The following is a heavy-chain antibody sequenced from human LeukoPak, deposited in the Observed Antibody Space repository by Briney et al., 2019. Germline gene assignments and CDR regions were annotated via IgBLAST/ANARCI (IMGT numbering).Heavy chain of an antibody. J-gene: IGHJ5*02. V-gene: IGHV4-39*07. CDR2: IYYSGST. CDR3: ASSGSYPYNWFDP. CDR1: GGSISTGGYY. Sequence: NPSQTLSLTCTVSGGSISTGGYYWSWIRQPPGKGLEWIGSIYYSGSTYYNPSLKSRVTISVDTSKNQFSLKLSSVTAADTAVYYCASSGSYPYNWFDPWGQGTLVTVSS. D-gene: IGHD1-26*01.